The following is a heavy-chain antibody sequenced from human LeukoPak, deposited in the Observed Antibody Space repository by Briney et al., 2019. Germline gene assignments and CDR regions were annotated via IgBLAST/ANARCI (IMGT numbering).Heavy chain of an antibody. CDR2: IKQDGSEK. J-gene: IGHJ6*03. D-gene: IGHD6-13*01. CDR3: AKDGLSKQQLKGPYYYYYMDV. Sequence: GGSLRLSCAASGFTFSSYWMSWVRQAPGKGLEWVANIKQDGSEKYYVDSVKGRFTISRDNAKNSLYLQMNSLRAEDTAVYYCAKDGLSKQQLKGPYYYYYMDVWGKGTTVTISS. CDR1: GFTFSSYW. V-gene: IGHV3-7*01.